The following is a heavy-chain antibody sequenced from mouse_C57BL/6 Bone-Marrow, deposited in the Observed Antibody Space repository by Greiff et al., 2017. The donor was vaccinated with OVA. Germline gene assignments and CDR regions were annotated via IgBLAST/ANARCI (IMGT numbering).Heavy chain of an antibody. Sequence: QVLLQQPGAELVKPGASVKLSCKASGYTFTSYWITWVKQRPGQGLEWIGDIYPGSGSTNYTENFKSKATLTVDTSSSTPYMQLRSLTSEDSAVYYCARRPFYSNYDYGGQGTTLTVSA. CDR2: IYPGSGST. D-gene: IGHD2-5*01. J-gene: IGHJ2*01. CDR1: GYTFTSYW. CDR3: ARRPFYSNYDY. V-gene: IGHV1-55*01.